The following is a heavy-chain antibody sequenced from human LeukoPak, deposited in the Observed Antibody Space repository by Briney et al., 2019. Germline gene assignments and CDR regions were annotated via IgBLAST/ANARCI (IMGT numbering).Heavy chain of an antibody. CDR3: AKYTSGTSYRGLDQ. J-gene: IGHJ4*02. CDR1: GFTFSDYY. CDR2: ISTGSSYT. D-gene: IGHD3-10*01. Sequence: GGSLRLSCAASGFTFSDYYMSWIRQAPGKGLEWVSYISTGSSYTIYADSVKGRFTISRDDSKNTVYLQMNSLRAEDTAVYSCAKYTSGTSYRGLDQWGQGTLVTVSS. V-gene: IGHV3-11*03.